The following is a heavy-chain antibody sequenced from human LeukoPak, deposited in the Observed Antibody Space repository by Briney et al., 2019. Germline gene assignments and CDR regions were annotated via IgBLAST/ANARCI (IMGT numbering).Heavy chain of an antibody. V-gene: IGHV3-23*01. D-gene: IGHD1-26*01. J-gene: IGHJ4*02. CDR2: LTDIGGTT. CDR3: AKGTAPNSGILDC. Sequence: PGGSLRLSCAASGFTLTNYGMNWVRQAPGKGLEWVSTLTDIGGTTYYADSVKGRFTVSRDASKNTLYLQMNSLRADDTAIYFCAKGTAPNSGILDCWGQGTLVTVSS. CDR1: GFTLTNYG.